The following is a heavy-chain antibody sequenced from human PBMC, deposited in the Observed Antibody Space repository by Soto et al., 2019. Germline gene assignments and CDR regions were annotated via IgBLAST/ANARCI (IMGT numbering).Heavy chain of an antibody. V-gene: IGHV1-18*01. Sequence: XSVKVSCKASGYTFTSYGISELRQSPGQGLEWMGWIRAYNGNTNYAQKPQGRVTMTTDTSTSTAYMELRSLRSDDTAVYYCARAPNEIAVPHNWGQGTLVTVS. D-gene: IGHD6-19*01. CDR2: IRAYNGNT. J-gene: IGHJ1*01. CDR3: ARAPNEIAVPHN. CDR1: GYTFTSYG.